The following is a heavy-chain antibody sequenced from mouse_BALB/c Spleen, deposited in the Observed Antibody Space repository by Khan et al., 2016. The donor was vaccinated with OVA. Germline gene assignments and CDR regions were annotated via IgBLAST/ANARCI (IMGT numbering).Heavy chain of an antibody. V-gene: IGHV1S81*02. CDR2: INPSDGDT. CDR3: TRSGYGTFAY. CDR1: GYTFTSYY. Sequence: QVRLQQSGAELVKPGASVKLSCKASGYTFTSYYMYWVKQRPGQGFEWIGEINPSDGDTNFNEKFKIKATLTVDKSSSTAYMQLSSLTSEDSAVYYCTRSGYGTFAYWGQGTLVTVSA. D-gene: IGHD2-1*01. J-gene: IGHJ3*01.